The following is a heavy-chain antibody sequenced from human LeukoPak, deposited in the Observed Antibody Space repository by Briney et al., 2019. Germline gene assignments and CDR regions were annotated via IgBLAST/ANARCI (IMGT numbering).Heavy chain of an antibody. Sequence: SVKVSCKASGGTFTSYAISWVRQAPGQGLEWMGRITPIFGTANYAQKFQGRVTSTTDESTSTAYMELSSLRSEDTAVYYCARAFYGDYVAGDYWGQGTLVTVSS. CDR3: ARAFYGDYVAGDY. J-gene: IGHJ4*02. V-gene: IGHV1-69*05. CDR2: ITPIFGTA. D-gene: IGHD4-17*01. CDR1: GGTFTSYA.